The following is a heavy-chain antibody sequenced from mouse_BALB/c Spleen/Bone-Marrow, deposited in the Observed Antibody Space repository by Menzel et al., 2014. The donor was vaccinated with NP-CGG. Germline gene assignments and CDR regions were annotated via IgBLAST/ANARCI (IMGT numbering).Heavy chain of an antibody. Sequence: GAELVRPGASVNMSCKASVHTFISYWMHWEKLRPGQGFEWIGEINASNGGTNYNEKFKRKATLTVDKSSSTANMQLSSLTSEDSAVYYCTIGGFDYWGQGPTLTVSS. J-gene: IGHJ2*01. CDR3: TIGGFDY. V-gene: IGHV1S16*01. CDR1: VHTFISYW. CDR2: INASNGGT.